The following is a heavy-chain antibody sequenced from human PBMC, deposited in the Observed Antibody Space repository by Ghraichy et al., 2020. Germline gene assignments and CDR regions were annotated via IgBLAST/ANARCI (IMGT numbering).Heavy chain of an antibody. J-gene: IGHJ4*02. V-gene: IGHV4-39*01. Sequence: SETLSLTCTVSGGSISSSSYYWGWIRQPPGKGLEWIGSIYYSGSTYYNPSLKSRVTISVDTSKNQFSLKLSSVTAADTAVYYCARRRAGGWYDYWVQGTLVTVSS. CDR2: IYYSGST. D-gene: IGHD6-19*01. CDR3: ARRRAGGWYDY. CDR1: GGSISSSSYY.